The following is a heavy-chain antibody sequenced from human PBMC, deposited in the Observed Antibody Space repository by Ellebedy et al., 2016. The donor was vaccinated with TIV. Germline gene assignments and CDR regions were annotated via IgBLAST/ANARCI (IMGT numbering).Heavy chain of an antibody. Sequence: AASVKVSCKVSGYTLTELSMHWVRQAPGKGLEWMGGFDPEDGETIYAQKFQGRVTMTEDTSTDTAYMELSSLRSEDTAVYYCATPIMVRGVVLEFDPWGQGTLVTVSS. CDR3: ATPIMVRGVVLEFDP. CDR2: FDPEDGET. D-gene: IGHD3-10*01. V-gene: IGHV1-24*01. J-gene: IGHJ5*02. CDR1: GYTLTELS.